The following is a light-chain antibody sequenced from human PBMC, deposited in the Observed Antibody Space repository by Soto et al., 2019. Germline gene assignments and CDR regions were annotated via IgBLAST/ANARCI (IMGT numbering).Light chain of an antibody. Sequence: QSALTQPASVSGSPGQSITVSCTGSSSDVGAYNYVSWYQQHPGKAPKLIIYDVTNRPSWISSRFSGAKSGNTASLPISGLQAEDEADYYCSSYLSSRTYVFGTGTKLTVL. J-gene: IGLJ1*01. CDR3: SSYLSSRTYV. V-gene: IGLV2-14*03. CDR1: SSDVGAYNY. CDR2: DVT.